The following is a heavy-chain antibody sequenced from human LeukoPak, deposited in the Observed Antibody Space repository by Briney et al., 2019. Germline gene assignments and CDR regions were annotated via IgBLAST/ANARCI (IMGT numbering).Heavy chain of an antibody. D-gene: IGHD1-26*01. CDR2: ISGSSSYI. J-gene: IGHJ4*02. Sequence: GGSLRLSCAASGFTFSSYAMSWVRQAPGKGLEWVSAISGSSSYIYYADSMKGRFTISRDNAKSSLYLQMNSLRDEDTAIYFCARALWELRSSAYFDHWGQGTLVTVSS. CDR3: ARALWELRSSAYFDH. CDR1: GFTFSSYA. V-gene: IGHV3-21*06.